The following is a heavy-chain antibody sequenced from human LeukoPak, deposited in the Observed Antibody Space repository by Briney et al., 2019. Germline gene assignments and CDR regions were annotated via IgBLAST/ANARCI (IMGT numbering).Heavy chain of an antibody. CDR2: IIPIFGTA. Sequence: SVKVSCKASGGTFSSYAISWVRQAPGQGLEWMGGIIPIFGTANYAQKFQGRVTITADESTSTAYMELSSLRSEDTAVYYCARARSCSSTSCYFDPYYFDYWGQGTPVTVSS. CDR1: GGTFSSYA. J-gene: IGHJ4*02. CDR3: ARARSCSSTSCYFDPYYFDY. D-gene: IGHD2-2*01. V-gene: IGHV1-69*01.